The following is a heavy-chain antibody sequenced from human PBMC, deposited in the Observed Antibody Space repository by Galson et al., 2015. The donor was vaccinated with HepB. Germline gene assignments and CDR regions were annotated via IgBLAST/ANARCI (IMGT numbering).Heavy chain of an antibody. CDR3: ARSGWLDY. D-gene: IGHD6-19*01. CDR1: GFTFSSYA. J-gene: IGHJ4*02. Sequence: SLRLSCAASGFTFSSYAMHWVRQAPGKGLEWVAVISYDGSNKYYADSVKGRFTISRDNSKNTLYLQMNSLRAEDTAVYYCARSGWLDYWGQGTLVTVSS. V-gene: IGHV3-30-3*01. CDR2: ISYDGSNK.